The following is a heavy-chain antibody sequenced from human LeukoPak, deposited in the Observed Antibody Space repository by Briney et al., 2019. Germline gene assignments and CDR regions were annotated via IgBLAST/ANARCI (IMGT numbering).Heavy chain of an antibody. V-gene: IGHV4-39*01. J-gene: IGHJ4*02. CDR2: IYYSGST. CDR3: ARRVPYGEREGFDY. Sequence: PSETLSLTCTVSGGSISSSGYYWGWIRQPPGKGLEWIGSIYYSGSTYYNPSLKSRVTISVDTSKNQFSLKLSSVTAADTAVYYCARRVPYGEREGFDYWGQGILVTVSS. CDR1: GGSISSSGYY. D-gene: IGHD4-17*01.